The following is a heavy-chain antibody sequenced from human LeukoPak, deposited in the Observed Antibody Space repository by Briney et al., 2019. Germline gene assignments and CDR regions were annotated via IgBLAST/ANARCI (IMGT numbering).Heavy chain of an antibody. D-gene: IGHD4-17*01. V-gene: IGHV3-30-3*01. J-gene: IGHJ2*01. CDR2: ISYDGSNK. CDR1: GFTFSSYA. Sequence: GGSLRLSCAASGFTFSSYAMHWVRQAPGKGLEWVAVISYDGSNKYYADSVKGRFTISRDNSKNTLYLQMHSLRAEDTAVYYCARDPSYGDYPDWYFDLWGRGTLVTVSS. CDR3: ARDPSYGDYPDWYFDL.